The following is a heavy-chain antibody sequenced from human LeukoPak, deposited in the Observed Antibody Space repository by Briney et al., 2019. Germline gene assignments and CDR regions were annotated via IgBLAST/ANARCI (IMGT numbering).Heavy chain of an antibody. V-gene: IGHV1-69*04. Sequence: SAKVSCKPSGGTVSIDAIICGRQAPGQGLEWMGRIIPILGIANYAQKFKGRVTITADKSKRTASMELSSLRSEDTAVYYCASDQKDGYNYPHHWGQGTLVSVSS. CDR1: GGTVSIDA. J-gene: IGHJ5*02. CDR2: IIPILGIA. D-gene: IGHD5-24*01. CDR3: ASDQKDGYNYPHH.